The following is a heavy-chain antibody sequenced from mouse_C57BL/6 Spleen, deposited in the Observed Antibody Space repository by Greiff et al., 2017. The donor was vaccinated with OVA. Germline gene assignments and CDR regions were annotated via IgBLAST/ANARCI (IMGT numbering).Heavy chain of an antibody. Sequence: EVQLVESGGGLVQPGGSLSLSCAASGFTFTDYYMSWVRQPPGKALEWLGFIRNKANGYTTEYSASVKGRFTISRDNSQSILYLQMNALRAEDSATYYCARSLYGNYVRAMDYWGQGTSVTVSS. CDR2: IRNKANGYTT. D-gene: IGHD2-1*01. CDR3: ARSLYGNYVRAMDY. V-gene: IGHV7-3*01. CDR1: GFTFTDYY. J-gene: IGHJ4*01.